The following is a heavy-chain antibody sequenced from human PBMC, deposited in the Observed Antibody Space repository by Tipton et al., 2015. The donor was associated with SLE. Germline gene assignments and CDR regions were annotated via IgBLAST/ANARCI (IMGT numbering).Heavy chain of an antibody. V-gene: IGHV4-59*01. CDR2: IWYTGST. Sequence: TLSLTCTVSGNSIRNYYWSWIRQPPGRGLEWIGYIWYTGSTDYNPSLKSRVSIAADTSKKQFSLRLSSVTTADPAVYFCAGELTGKCIRGQGT. D-gene: IGHD3-9*01. J-gene: IGHJ1*01. CDR1: GNSIRNYY. CDR3: AGELTGKCI.